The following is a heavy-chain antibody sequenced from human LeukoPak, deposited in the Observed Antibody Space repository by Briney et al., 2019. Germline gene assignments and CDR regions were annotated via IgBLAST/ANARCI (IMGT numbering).Heavy chain of an antibody. D-gene: IGHD1/OR15-1a*01. V-gene: IGHV3-74*01. CDR3: ARDPRNKGFDP. CDR1: GFTLSYYW. J-gene: IGHJ5*02. CDR2: ISGDGSTT. Sequence: GGSLRLSCAASGFTLSYYWMHWVRQGPGRGLVWVSTISGDGSTTHYADSVKGRFTISRDNAKNTLYLEMNGLRAEDTAVCYCARDPRNKGFDPWGQGTLVTVSS.